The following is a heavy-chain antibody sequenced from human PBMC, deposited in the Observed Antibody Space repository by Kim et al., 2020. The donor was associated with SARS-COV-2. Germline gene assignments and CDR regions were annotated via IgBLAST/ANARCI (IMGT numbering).Heavy chain of an antibody. J-gene: IGHJ6*02. V-gene: IGHV4-59*13. CDR1: GGSISSYY. CDR3: ARCVSYNDILTGYHQYYYYGMDL. Sequence: SETLSLTCTVSGGSISSYYWSWIRQPPGKGLEWIGYICYSGSTNYNPSLTSRVTRSVDTSHNQFSLKLSSVTAADTAVYYCARCVSYNDILTGYHQYYYYGMDLWGQGTPVTVSS. D-gene: IGHD3-9*01. CDR2: ICYSGST.